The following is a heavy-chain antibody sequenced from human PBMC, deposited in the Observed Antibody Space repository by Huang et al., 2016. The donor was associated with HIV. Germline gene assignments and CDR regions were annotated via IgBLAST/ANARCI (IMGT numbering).Heavy chain of an antibody. V-gene: IGHV4-34*01. CDR2: INHSGNT. CDR3: ARERMMSWLDDHDAFDI. J-gene: IGHJ3*02. Sequence: QVQLQQWGAGLLKPSETLSLTCAVYGGSFSGYYWSWIRQSPGKGLEWIGEINHSGNTNYNPSLKSRLTISVDTSKNQFSLKLSSVTAADTAVYYCARERMMSWLDDHDAFDIWGQGTMVTVSS. D-gene: IGHD1-1*01. CDR1: GGSFSGYY.